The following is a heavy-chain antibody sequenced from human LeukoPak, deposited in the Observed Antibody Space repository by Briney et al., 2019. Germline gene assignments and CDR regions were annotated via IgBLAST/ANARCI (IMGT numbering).Heavy chain of an antibody. Sequence: GGSLRLSCAASGFTFDDYAMHWVRQAPGKGLEWVSGISWNSGSIGYADSVKGRFTISRDNAKNSLYLQMNSLRAEDTALYYCAKDTGYSYVQAFDYWGQGTLVTVSS. V-gene: IGHV3-9*01. CDR1: GFTFDDYA. D-gene: IGHD5-18*01. J-gene: IGHJ4*02. CDR2: ISWNSGSI. CDR3: AKDTGYSYVQAFDY.